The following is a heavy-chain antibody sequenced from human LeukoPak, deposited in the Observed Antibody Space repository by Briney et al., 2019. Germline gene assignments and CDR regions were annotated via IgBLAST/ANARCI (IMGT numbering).Heavy chain of an antibody. CDR2: ISSSGSTI. Sequence: GGSLRLSCAASGFTFSDYYMSWIRQAPGKGLEGVSYISSSGSTIYYADSVKGRFTISRDNAKNALYLQMNSRRAEDTAVYYCARETDTGSGFDYWGQGTLVTVSS. D-gene: IGHD3-10*01. CDR1: GFTFSDYY. CDR3: ARETDTGSGFDY. V-gene: IGHV3-11*01. J-gene: IGHJ4*02.